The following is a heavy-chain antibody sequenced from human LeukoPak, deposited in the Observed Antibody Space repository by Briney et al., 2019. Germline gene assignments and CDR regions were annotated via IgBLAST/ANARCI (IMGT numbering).Heavy chain of an antibody. D-gene: IGHD1-26*01. CDR2: ISYSVTT. V-gene: IGHV4-39*01. CDR3: ARHLRGATIYYDN. CDR1: GGSIISSNYY. J-gene: IGHJ4*02. Sequence: SETLSLTCTVSGGSIISSNYYWAWIRQPPGKGLEWIASISYSVTTYYNPSLKSRVTISVDTSKNQFSLKLSSVTAVDTAVYYCARHLRGATIYYDNWGQGTLVTISS.